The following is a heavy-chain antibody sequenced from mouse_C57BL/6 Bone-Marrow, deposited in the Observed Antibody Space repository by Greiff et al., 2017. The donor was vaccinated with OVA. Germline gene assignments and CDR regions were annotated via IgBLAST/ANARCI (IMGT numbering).Heavy chain of an antibody. J-gene: IGHJ3*01. CDR3: AHDSGFAY. CDR2: IDPANGNT. CDR1: GFNIKNTY. V-gene: IGHV14-3*01. Sequence: VQLQQSVAELVRPGASVKLSCTASGFNIKNTYMYWVKQRPEQGLEWIGRIDPANGNTKYAPKFQGKATITADTSSNTAYLQLSSLTSEDTAIYYCAHDSGFAYWGQGTLVTVSA. D-gene: IGHD2-4*01.